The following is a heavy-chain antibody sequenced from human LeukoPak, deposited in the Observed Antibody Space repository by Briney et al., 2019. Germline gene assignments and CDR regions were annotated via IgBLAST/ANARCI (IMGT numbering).Heavy chain of an antibody. CDR3: AIHDYLGY. J-gene: IGHJ4*02. V-gene: IGHV3-53*01. CDR2: IYSGGST. Sequence: GGSLRLPCAVSGFTVSSNYMSWVRQAPGKGLEWVSLIYSGGSTYYADSVKGRFTISRDNSKNTVYLQMNSLRAEDTAVYYCAIHDYLGYWGQGTLVTVSS. CDR1: GFTVSSNY.